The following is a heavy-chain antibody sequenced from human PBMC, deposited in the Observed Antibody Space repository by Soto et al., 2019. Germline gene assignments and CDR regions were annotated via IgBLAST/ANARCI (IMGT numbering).Heavy chain of an antibody. J-gene: IGHJ4*02. Sequence: GGSLRLSCAASGFTFSSYAMSWVRQAPGKGLEWVSAISGSGGSTYYTDSVKGRFTISRDNSKNTLYLQMNSLRAEDTAVYYCAKEKTSLLTVALLDYWGQGTLVTVSS. CDR1: GFTFSSYA. V-gene: IGHV3-23*01. CDR3: AKEKTSLLTVALLDY. CDR2: ISGSGGST. D-gene: IGHD6-19*01.